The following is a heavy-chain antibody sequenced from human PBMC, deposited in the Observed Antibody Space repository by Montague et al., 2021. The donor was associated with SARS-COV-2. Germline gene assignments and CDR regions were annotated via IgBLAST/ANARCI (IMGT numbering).Heavy chain of an antibody. Sequence: SLRLSCAASGFTSSNYEMNWVRQAPGKGLEWVLYISSSGSTIYYADSVKGRFIISRDNAQNSLYLQMNSLRAEDTGVYYCARDRGYGDFYYYGMDVWGQGTTVTVSS. CDR3: ARDRGYGDFYYYGMDV. V-gene: IGHV3-48*03. J-gene: IGHJ6*02. D-gene: IGHD3-10*01. CDR2: ISSSGSTI. CDR1: GFTSSNYE.